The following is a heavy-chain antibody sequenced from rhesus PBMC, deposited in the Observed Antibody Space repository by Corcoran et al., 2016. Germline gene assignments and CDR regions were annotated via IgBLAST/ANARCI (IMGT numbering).Heavy chain of an antibody. CDR2: ISGSSRSP. CDR3: ARDRSFRRDYFGGAFDF. D-gene: IGHD3-22*01. V-gene: IGHV4-65*01. J-gene: IGHJ3*01. Sequence: QVQLQESGPGLVKPSETLSLTCAVSGGSVSSSNWWSWSRKPPGKGLEWIGYISGSSRSPYYNPPLKIRVTISTATSKNQFSLTLSSVTAAATAVYYCARDRSFRRDYFGGAFDFWGQGLRVTVSS. CDR1: GGSVSSSNW.